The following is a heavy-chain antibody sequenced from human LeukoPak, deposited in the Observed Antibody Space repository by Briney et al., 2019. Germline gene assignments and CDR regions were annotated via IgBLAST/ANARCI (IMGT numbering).Heavy chain of an antibody. V-gene: IGHV4-34*01. Sequence: PSETLSLTCTVSGGSISSYYWSWIRQPPGKGLEWIGEINHSGSTNYNPSLKSRVTISVDTSKNQFSLKLSSVTAADTAVYYCARVGKSGSSWAKVYFDYWGQGTLVTVSS. CDR1: GGSISSYY. J-gene: IGHJ4*02. CDR3: ARVGKSGSSWAKVYFDY. D-gene: IGHD6-13*01. CDR2: INHSGST.